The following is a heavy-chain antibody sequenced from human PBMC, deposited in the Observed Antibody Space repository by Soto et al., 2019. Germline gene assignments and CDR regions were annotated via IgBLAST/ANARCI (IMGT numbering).Heavy chain of an antibody. V-gene: IGHV3-74*01. CDR3: ARDQQLADWFDP. CDR1: GFTFSGYW. J-gene: IGHJ5*02. CDR2: VNMDGTTT. D-gene: IGHD6-13*01. Sequence: GGSLRLSCAASGFTFSGYWMHWVRQAPGKGLVWVSRVNMDGTTTNYADSVRGRFTISRDNAKDTLYLQMNSLRAEDTAVYYCARDQQLADWFDPWGQGTLVTVSS.